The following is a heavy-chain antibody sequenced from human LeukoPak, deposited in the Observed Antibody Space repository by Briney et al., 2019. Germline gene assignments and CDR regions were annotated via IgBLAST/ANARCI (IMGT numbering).Heavy chain of an antibody. V-gene: IGHV3-30-3*01. CDR1: GFTFSSYA. J-gene: IGHJ4*02. CDR3: ATSPSSYDILTGYYFDY. Sequence: GGSLRLSCAASGFTFSSYAMHWVRQAPGKGLEWVAVISYDGSNKYYADSVKGRFTISRDNSKNTLYLQMNSLRAEDTAVYYCATSPSSYDILTGYYFDYWGQGTLVTVSS. CDR2: ISYDGSNK. D-gene: IGHD3-9*01.